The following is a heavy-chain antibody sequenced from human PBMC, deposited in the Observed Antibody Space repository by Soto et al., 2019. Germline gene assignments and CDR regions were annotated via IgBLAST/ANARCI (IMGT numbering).Heavy chain of an antibody. CDR3: ARVRRARYSYGYDYYYYMDV. V-gene: IGHV4-61*08. J-gene: IGHJ6*03. D-gene: IGHD5-18*01. Sequence: SETLSLTCTVSGGSISSGGYYWSWIRQHPGKGLEWIGYIYYSGSTNYNPSLKSRVTISVDTSKNQFSLKLSSVTAADTAVYYCARVRRARYSYGYDYYYYMDVWGKGTTVTVSS. CDR1: GGSISSGGYY. CDR2: IYYSGST.